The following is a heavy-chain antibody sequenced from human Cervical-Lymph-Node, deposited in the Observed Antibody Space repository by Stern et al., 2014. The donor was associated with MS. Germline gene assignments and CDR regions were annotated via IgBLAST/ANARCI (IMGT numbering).Heavy chain of an antibody. V-gene: IGHV3-23*04. D-gene: IGHD2-2*01. CDR2: ISGSGSST. J-gene: IGHJ4*02. CDR1: GFTFSIYA. Sequence: QLVQSGGGLVQPGGSLRLSCAASGFTFSIYAMSWVRQAPGKGLEWVSAISGSGSSTYYADSVKGRFTISRDNSKNTLYLQMNSLRAEDTAVYYCAKSTYTVVVPAAQEDYWGQGTLVTVSS. CDR3: AKSTYTVVVPAAQEDY.